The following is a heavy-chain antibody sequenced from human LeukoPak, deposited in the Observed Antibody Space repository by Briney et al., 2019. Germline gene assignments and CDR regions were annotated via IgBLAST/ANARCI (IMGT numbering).Heavy chain of an antibody. CDR2: IRSKAYGGTT. D-gene: IGHD3-10*01. CDR1: GFTFGDYA. CDR3: TREADMVRGVAEIDY. V-gene: IGHV3-49*04. J-gene: IGHJ4*02. Sequence: GGSLRLSCTASGFTFGDYAMSWVRQAPGKGLEWVGFIRSKAYGGTTEYAASVKGRFTISRDDSKSIAYLQMNSLKTEGTAVYYFTREADMVRGVAEIDYWGQGTLVTVSS.